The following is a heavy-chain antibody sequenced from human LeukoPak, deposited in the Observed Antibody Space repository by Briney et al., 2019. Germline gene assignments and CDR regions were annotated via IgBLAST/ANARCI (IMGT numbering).Heavy chain of an antibody. J-gene: IGHJ4*02. CDR2: ITHKPHGYTT. CDR3: TRENYEKLDS. CDR1: GFTFRDLY. V-gene: IGHV3-72*01. D-gene: IGHD1-7*01. Sequence: GGSLRLSCAASGFTFRDLYMGWVRQAPGKGLEWVGRITHKPHGYTTKYAASLEGRFTISRDDSQNSLYLQINSLRTEDTAIYYCTRENYEKLDSWGQGTLVTVSS.